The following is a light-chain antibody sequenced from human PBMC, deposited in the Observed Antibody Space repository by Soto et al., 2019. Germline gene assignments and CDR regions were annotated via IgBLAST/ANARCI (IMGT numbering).Light chain of an antibody. CDR1: QSVTTN. J-gene: IGKJ2*01. V-gene: IGKV3-15*01. CDR3: HQYHSWPHT. CDR2: GAF. Sequence: ETVLTQSPATLSVSPGERATFSCKASQSVTTNLAWYQQKPGQVPRLLIYGAFTRATGIPARFSGSWSGTEFTLSISSRQSEDFASFHCHQYHSWPHTFGQGTKLEIK.